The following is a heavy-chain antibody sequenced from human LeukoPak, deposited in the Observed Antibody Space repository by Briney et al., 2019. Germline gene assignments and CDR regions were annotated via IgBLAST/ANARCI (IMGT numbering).Heavy chain of an antibody. CDR3: AREPDSSGYYFDY. D-gene: IGHD3-22*01. Sequence: ASVKVSCKASGGTFISYAISWVRQAPGQGLEWMGGIIPIFGTANYAQKFQGRVTITADESTSTAYMELSSLRSEDTAVYYCAREPDSSGYYFDYWGQGTLVTVSS. J-gene: IGHJ4*02. V-gene: IGHV1-69*13. CDR2: IIPIFGTA. CDR1: GGTFISYA.